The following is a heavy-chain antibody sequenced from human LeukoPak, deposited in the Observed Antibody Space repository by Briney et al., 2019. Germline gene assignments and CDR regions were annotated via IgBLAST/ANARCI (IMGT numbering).Heavy chain of an antibody. D-gene: IGHD5-18*01. J-gene: IGHJ4*02. CDR2: ISGSGGST. V-gene: IGHV3-23*01. Sequence: PGGSLRLSCADAGFTFSSYAMSWVRQAPGKGLEWVSAISGSGGSTYYADSVKGRFTLSRDNSKNTLYLQMNSLRAEDTAVYSCAIFNSRGYSYGLDYWGQGTLVTVSS. CDR1: GFTFSSYA. CDR3: AIFNSRGYSYGLDY.